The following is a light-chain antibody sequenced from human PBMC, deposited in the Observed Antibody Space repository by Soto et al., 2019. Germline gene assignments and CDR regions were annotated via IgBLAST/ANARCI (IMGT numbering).Light chain of an antibody. J-gene: IGKJ1*01. CDR1: QSVSSSY. Sequence: EIVLTQSPGTLSLSPGERATLSCRASQSVSSSYLGWYQQRPGQAPRLLIYGASNRATGIPDRFSGSGSGTVFTLTISRVAPEDFALYYCQQYVSSPWTFGQGTKVEI. CDR2: GAS. V-gene: IGKV3-20*01. CDR3: QQYVSSPWT.